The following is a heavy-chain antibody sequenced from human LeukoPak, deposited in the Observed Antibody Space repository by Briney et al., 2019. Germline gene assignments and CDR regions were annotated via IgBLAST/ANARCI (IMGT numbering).Heavy chain of an antibody. Sequence: PSETLSLTCTVSGDSISSSSYYWGWIRQPPGKGLEWIGSIFYSGSTYYNPSLKSRVTISVDTSKNQFSLKLSSVTAADTAVYYCARQAALLWFGEFPGVWFDPWGQGTLVTVSS. V-gene: IGHV4-39*01. CDR1: GDSISSSSYY. J-gene: IGHJ5*02. D-gene: IGHD3-10*01. CDR2: IFYSGST. CDR3: ARQAALLWFGEFPGVWFDP.